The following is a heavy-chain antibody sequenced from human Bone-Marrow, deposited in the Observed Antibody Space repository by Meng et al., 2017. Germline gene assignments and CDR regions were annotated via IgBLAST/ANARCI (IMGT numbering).Heavy chain of an antibody. CDR1: GFTFDDYA. CDR3: AKDGYCSSTSCYHNYYYGMDV. D-gene: IGHD2-2*01. V-gene: IGHV3-43D*04. CDR2: ISWDGGST. J-gene: IGHJ6*02. Sequence: GESLKISCVASGFTFDDYAMHWVRQAPGKGLEWVSLISWDGGSTYYADSVKGRFTISRDNSKNSLYLQMNSLRAEDTALYYCAKDGYCSSTSCYHNYYYGMDVWGQGTTVTVSS.